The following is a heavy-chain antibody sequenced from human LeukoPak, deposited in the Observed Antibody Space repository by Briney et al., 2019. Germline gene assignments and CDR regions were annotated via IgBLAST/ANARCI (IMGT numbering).Heavy chain of an antibody. J-gene: IGHJ4*02. D-gene: IGHD6-19*01. CDR3: TTDLLYSTGWDSPRPSSDY. V-gene: IGHV3-48*03. Sequence: PGGSLRLSCAASGFTFSSYEMNWVRQAPGKGLEWVSYISSSGSTIYYADSVKGRFTISRDNAKNSLYLQMNSLKTEDTAVYYCTTDLLYSTGWDSPRPSSDYWGQGTLVTVSS. CDR1: GFTFSSYE. CDR2: ISSSGSTI.